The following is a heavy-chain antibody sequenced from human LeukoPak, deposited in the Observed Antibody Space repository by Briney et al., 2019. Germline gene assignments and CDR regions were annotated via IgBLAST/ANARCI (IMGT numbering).Heavy chain of an antibody. J-gene: IGHJ4*02. Sequence: GGSLRLSCTASGFTFSEYAMSWVRQAPGKGLEWVSVIRGSGGSTFYADSVKGRFTISRDNSKNTLYLQMNSLRAEGTAVYYCANPNYSSGWPLDYWGQGTLVTVSS. D-gene: IGHD6-19*01. CDR3: ANPNYSSGWPLDY. CDR2: IRGSGGST. CDR1: GFTFSEYA. V-gene: IGHV3-23*01.